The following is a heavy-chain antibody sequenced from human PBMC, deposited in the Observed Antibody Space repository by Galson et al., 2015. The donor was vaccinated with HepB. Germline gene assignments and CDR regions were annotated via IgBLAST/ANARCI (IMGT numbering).Heavy chain of an antibody. CDR3: AKDQTRTYRMAPYYGMDV. CDR2: FTGSGAST. J-gene: IGHJ6*02. Sequence: SLRLSCAASGFALTDYAINWVRQAPGKGLEWVSPFTGSGASTYYADSVKGRFTISRDIVKNTLYLQMKSLRAEDTAVYYCAKDQTRTYRMAPYYGMDVWGQGTTVTVSS. V-gene: IGHV3-23*01. CDR1: GFALTDYA. D-gene: IGHD3-16*02.